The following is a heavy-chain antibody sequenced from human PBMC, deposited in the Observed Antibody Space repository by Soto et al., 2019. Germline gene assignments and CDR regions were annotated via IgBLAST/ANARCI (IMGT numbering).Heavy chain of an antibody. V-gene: IGHV4-34*01. CDR2: INHSGST. CDR3: ARDPSYGDYYTYFDY. Sequence: SETLSLTCAVYGGSFSGYYWSWIRQPPGKGLEWIGEINHSGSTNYNPSLKSRVTISVDTSKNQFSLKLSSVTAADTAVYYCARDPSYGDYYTYFDYWGQGTPVTVSS. D-gene: IGHD4-17*01. CDR1: GGSFSGYY. J-gene: IGHJ4*02.